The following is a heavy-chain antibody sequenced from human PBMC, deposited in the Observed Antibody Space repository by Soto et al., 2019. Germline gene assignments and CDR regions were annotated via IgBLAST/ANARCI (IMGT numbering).Heavy chain of an antibody. J-gene: IGHJ6*02. CDR2: IYPGDSDT. D-gene: IGHD3-10*01. CDR3: ARHYYGSGSYYDPYYYYYGMDV. V-gene: IGHV5-51*01. Sequence: PGESLKISCKGSGYNFTNYWIGWVRQMPGKGLESMGIIYPGDSDTRYSPSFQGQVTISADKSISTAYLQWSSLKASDTAMYYCARHYYGSGSYYDPYYYYYGMDVWGQGTTVTVSS. CDR1: GYNFTNYW.